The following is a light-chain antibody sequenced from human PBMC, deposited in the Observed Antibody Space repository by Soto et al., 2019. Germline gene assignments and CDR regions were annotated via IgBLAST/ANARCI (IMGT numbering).Light chain of an antibody. Sequence: EIVLTQSPATLSLSPGDRATLSCRASQSVGRYLAWYQQRPGQAPRLLIYDANNRATGIPARFSGSGSGTDFTLTISSLEHEDFAVYYCQHGSQWPPITFGQGTRLDIK. J-gene: IGKJ5*01. CDR3: QHGSQWPPIT. CDR1: QSVGRY. V-gene: IGKV3-11*01. CDR2: DAN.